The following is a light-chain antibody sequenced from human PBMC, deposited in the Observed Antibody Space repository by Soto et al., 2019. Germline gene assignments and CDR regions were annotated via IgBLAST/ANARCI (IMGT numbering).Light chain of an antibody. Sequence: QSALTQPASVSGSPGQSITISCTGTSSDVGGYNYVSWYQQHPGKAPKLMIYEVNNRPSGISNRFSGSKSGNTASLTISGLQAEDEADYYCSSYTSSSAVVVFGGGTKVTVL. J-gene: IGLJ2*01. CDR1: SSDVGGYNY. CDR3: SSYTSSSAVVV. CDR2: EVN. V-gene: IGLV2-14*03.